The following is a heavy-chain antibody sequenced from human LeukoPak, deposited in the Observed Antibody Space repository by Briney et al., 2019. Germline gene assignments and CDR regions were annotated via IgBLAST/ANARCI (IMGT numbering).Heavy chain of an antibody. Sequence: GGSLRLSCAVSGFTFSVYNMNRVRQAPGKGLEWISYISTSSDTIHYADSVKGRFTISRDNAKNSLFLQMNSLRAEDTAVYYCARDTGYGVNDYWGQGTLVTVSS. D-gene: IGHD4-17*01. CDR2: ISTSSDTI. J-gene: IGHJ4*02. CDR3: ARDTGYGVNDY. V-gene: IGHV3-48*04. CDR1: GFTFSVYN.